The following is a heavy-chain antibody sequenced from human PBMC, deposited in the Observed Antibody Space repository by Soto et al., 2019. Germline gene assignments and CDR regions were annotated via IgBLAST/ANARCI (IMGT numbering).Heavy chain of an antibody. J-gene: IGHJ6*02. CDR3: TTAYYSSGWPSYYYGMDV. CDR1: GFTFSNAW. CDR2: IKSKTDGGTT. V-gene: IGHV3-15*07. Sequence: PGGSLRLSCAASGFTFSNAWMNWVRQAPGKGLEWVGRIKSKTDGGTTDYAAPVKGRFTISRDDSKNTLYLQMNSLKTEDTAVYYCTTAYYSSGWPSYYYGMDVWGQGTTVTVSS. D-gene: IGHD6-19*01.